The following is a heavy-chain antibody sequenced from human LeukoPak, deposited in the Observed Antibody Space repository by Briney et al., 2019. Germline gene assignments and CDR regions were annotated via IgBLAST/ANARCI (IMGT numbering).Heavy chain of an antibody. CDR1: GGTFSSYS. V-gene: IGHV1-69*04. CDR3: VRDGGVVVTATRFDY. D-gene: IGHD2-21*02. Sequence: AAVKVSCKASGGTFSSYSISWVRQAPGQGGEWMGRIIPILGIANYAQKFQGRVTITADRSTSTAYMELSSLRSEDTAVYYCVRDGGVVVTATRFDYWGQGTLVTVSS. CDR2: IIPILGIA. J-gene: IGHJ4*02.